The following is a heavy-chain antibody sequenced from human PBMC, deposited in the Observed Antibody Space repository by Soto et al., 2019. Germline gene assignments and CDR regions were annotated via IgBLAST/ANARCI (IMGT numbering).Heavy chain of an antibody. CDR1: GGSISSYY. CDR2: IYTSGST. CDR3: AASYYYDSSGYYY. V-gene: IGHV4-4*07. D-gene: IGHD3-22*01. Sequence: SETLSLTCTVSGGSISSYYWSWIRQPAGKGLEWIGRIYTSGSTNYNPSLKSRVTMSVDTSKSQFSLKLSSVTAVDTAVYYCAASYYYDSSGYYYWGQGTLVTVSS. J-gene: IGHJ4*02.